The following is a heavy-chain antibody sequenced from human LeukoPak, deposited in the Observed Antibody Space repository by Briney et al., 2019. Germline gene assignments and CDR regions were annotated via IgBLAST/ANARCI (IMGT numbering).Heavy chain of an antibody. D-gene: IGHD3-10*01. J-gene: IGHJ5*02. Sequence: SQTLSLTCTVSGGSISSGSYYWSWIRQPAGKGLEWIGRIYTSGSTNYNPSLKSRVTISVDTSKNQFSLKLSSVTAADTAVYYCAREIRGVVRGVIPPRSWFDPWGQGTLVTVSS. CDR1: GGSISSGSYY. CDR2: IYTSGST. V-gene: IGHV4-61*02. CDR3: AREIRGVVRGVIPPRSWFDP.